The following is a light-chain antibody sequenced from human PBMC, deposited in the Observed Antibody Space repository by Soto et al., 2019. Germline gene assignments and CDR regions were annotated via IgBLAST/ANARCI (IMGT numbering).Light chain of an antibody. CDR1: QSVDSTY. V-gene: IGKV3-15*01. J-gene: IGKJ1*01. Sequence: EIVMTQSPATLSVSPGERATLSCRASQSVDSTYLAWYQQKPGQAPRLLIYGASTRATGIPARFSGSGSGTEFTLTISSLQSEDFAVYYCQQYNNWPLTFGQGTKVDIK. CDR2: GAS. CDR3: QQYNNWPLT.